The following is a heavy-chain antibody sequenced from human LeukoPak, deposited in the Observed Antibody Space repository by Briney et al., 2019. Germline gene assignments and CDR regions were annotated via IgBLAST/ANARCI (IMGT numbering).Heavy chain of an antibody. CDR3: ARNAPFDY. CDR2: INQDGSEK. J-gene: IGHJ4*02. V-gene: IGHV3-7*01. Sequence: GGSLRLSCAASGFTYSTYWMSWVRQAPGKGLEWVANINQDGSEKYYVDSVRGRFTISRDNAKNSLYLQMNSLRGEDTAVYYCARNAPFDYWAREPWSPSP. CDR1: GFTYSTYW.